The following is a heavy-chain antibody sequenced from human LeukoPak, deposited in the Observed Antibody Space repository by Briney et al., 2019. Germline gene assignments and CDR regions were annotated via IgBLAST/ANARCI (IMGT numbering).Heavy chain of an antibody. Sequence: PSETLSLTCAVYGGSFSGYYWSWIRQPPGKGLEWIGEINHSGSTNYNPSLKSRVTISVDTSKNQFSLKLSSVTAADTAVYYCARGAGGSILTGYFYYFDYWGQGTLVTVSS. J-gene: IGHJ4*02. V-gene: IGHV4-34*01. D-gene: IGHD3-9*01. CDR3: ARGAGGSILTGYFYYFDY. CDR1: GGSFSGYY. CDR2: INHSGST.